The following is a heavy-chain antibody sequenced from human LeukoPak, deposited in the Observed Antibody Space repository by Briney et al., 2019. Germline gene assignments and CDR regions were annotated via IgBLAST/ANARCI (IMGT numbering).Heavy chain of an antibody. CDR2: IYSDGKT. D-gene: IGHD2-2*01. Sequence: GGSLRLSCAVSGFDVNDNHMYWVRQGPGKGLEWVAIIYSDGKTYYADSVRGRFTISRDNSENTLSLQMNSLRAEDTAVYHCARDHTKISSTSCFIYWGQGTLVTVSS. CDR3: ARDHTKISSTSCFIY. J-gene: IGHJ4*02. V-gene: IGHV3-53*01. CDR1: GFDVNDNH.